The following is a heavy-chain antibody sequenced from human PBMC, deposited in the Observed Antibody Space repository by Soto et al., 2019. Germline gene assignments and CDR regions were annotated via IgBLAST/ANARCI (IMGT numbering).Heavy chain of an antibody. CDR1: GGSISSYY. CDR2: IYYSGST. V-gene: IGHV4-59*01. J-gene: IGHJ6*02. D-gene: IGHD1-26*01. CDR3: ARVLVGSYYGMDV. Sequence: SETLSLTCTVSGGSISSYYWSWIRQPPGKGLEWIGYIYYSGSTNYNPSLKSRVTISVDTSKNQFSLKLSSVTAADTAVYYCARVLVGSYYGMDVWGQGTTVTVSS.